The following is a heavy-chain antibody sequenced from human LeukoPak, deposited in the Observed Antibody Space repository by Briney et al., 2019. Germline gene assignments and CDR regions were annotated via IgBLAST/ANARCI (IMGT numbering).Heavy chain of an antibody. V-gene: IGHV1-24*01. J-gene: IGHJ4*02. D-gene: IGHD1-26*01. CDR1: GYTLTELS. Sequence: GASVKVSCKLSGYTLTELSMHWVRQDPGKGLEWMGGFDPEDGETIYAQKFQGRVTMTEDTSTDTAYMELSSLRSEDTAVYYCATDSGSYFYFDYWGQGTLVTVSS. CDR2: FDPEDGET. CDR3: ATDSGSYFYFDY.